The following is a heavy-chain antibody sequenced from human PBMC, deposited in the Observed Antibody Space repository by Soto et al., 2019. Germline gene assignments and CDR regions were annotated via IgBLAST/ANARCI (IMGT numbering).Heavy chain of an antibody. J-gene: IGHJ4*02. Sequence: EVQLVESGGGLVQPGGSLRLSCAASGFTFSSHWMHWVRQAPGKGLVWVSHIGPSGSGTRDADSVQGRFTISRDNARNTLYRQMNSLRDEDTAVYYCTRDNNWSYDYWGQGILVTVSS. CDR1: GFTFSSHW. V-gene: IGHV3-74*01. CDR3: TRDNNWSYDY. CDR2: IGPSGSGT. D-gene: IGHD1-1*01.